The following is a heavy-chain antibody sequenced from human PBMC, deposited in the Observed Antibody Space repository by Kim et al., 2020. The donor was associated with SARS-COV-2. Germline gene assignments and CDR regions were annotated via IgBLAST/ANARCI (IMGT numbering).Heavy chain of an antibody. CDR2: IYPGDSDT. Sequence: GESLKISCKGSGYSFTSYWIGWVRKMPGKGLEWMGIIYPGDSDTRYSPSFQGQVTISADKSISTAYLQWSSLKASDTAMYYCARSNYYGSGSYYNVDYWGQGTLVTVSS. V-gene: IGHV5-51*01. CDR3: ARSNYYGSGSYYNVDY. J-gene: IGHJ4*02. D-gene: IGHD3-10*01. CDR1: GYSFTSYW.